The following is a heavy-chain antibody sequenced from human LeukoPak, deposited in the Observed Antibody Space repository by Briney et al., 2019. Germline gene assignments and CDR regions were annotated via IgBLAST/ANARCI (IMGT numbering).Heavy chain of an antibody. CDR3: ARPKKRATTRYFDY. CDR1: GGTFSNYA. J-gene: IGHJ4*02. V-gene: IGHV1-18*01. Sequence: ASVKVSCKASGGTFSNYAISWVRQAPGQGLEWMGWISAYNGNTNYAQKLQGRVTMTTDTSTSTAYMELRSLRSDDTAVYYCARPKKRATTRYFDYWGQGTLVTVSS. D-gene: IGHD1-26*01. CDR2: ISAYNGNT.